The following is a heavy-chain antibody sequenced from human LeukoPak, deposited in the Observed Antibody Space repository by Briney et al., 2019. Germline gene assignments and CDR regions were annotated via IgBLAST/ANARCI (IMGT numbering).Heavy chain of an antibody. V-gene: IGHV1-46*01. CDR3: ARDPGIAAAAPYYYYGMDV. J-gene: IGHJ6*04. Sequence: ASVKVSCKSSGYTFTSYYMHWVRQAPGQGLEWMGIINPCGGSTSYAQKFQGRVTMTRDTSTSTVYMELSSLRPEDTAVYYCARDPGIAAAAPYYYYGMDVWGKGTTVTVSS. D-gene: IGHD6-13*01. CDR1: GYTFTSYY. CDR2: INPCGGST.